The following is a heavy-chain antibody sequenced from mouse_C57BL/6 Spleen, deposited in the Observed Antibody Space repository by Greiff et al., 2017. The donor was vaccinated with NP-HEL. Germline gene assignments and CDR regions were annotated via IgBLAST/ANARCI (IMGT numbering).Heavy chain of an antibody. CDR1: GFTFSDYY. V-gene: IGHV5-16*01. CDR2: INYDGSST. Sequence: EVKLVESEGGLVQPGSSMKLSCTASGFTFSDYYMAWVRQVPEKGLEWVANINYDGSSTYYLDSLKSRFIISRDNAKSILYLQMSSLKSEDTAAYYCAREEGPCAMDVWGQGTSVTVSS. CDR3: AREEGPCAMDV. J-gene: IGHJ4*01.